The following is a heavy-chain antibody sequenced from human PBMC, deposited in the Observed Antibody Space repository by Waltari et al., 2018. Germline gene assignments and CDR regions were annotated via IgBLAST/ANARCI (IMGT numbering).Heavy chain of an antibody. V-gene: IGHV4-39*07. CDR2: YYYTGST. Sequence: QLQLQESGPGLVKPSETLSLTCSVSGGSIRTSSYFWGWLRQPPGKGLEWIGNYYYTGSTYYNPALKSRVTISVDTSKNQFSLKLTSVTAAETAVYYCARVEDVGALDFYYMDIWGKGTTVTISS. J-gene: IGHJ6*03. D-gene: IGHD1-26*01. CDR1: GGSIRTSSYF. CDR3: ARVEDVGALDFYYMDI.